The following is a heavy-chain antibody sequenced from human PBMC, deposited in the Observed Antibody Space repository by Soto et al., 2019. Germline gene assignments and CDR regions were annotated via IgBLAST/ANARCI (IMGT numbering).Heavy chain of an antibody. CDR3: ASGGYFDLWSGFSPHDY. V-gene: IGHV3-23*01. D-gene: IGHD3-3*01. CDR2: ISAIGRNA. CDR1: GFTFSSNA. Sequence: GESLKISCAASGFTFSSNAMSWVRQAPGKGLEWVAGISAIGRNAFYADSVRGRFTVSRDNANGTLSLQMNSLKVEDTAVYYCASGGYFDLWSGFSPHDYWGQGTLVTGS. J-gene: IGHJ4*02.